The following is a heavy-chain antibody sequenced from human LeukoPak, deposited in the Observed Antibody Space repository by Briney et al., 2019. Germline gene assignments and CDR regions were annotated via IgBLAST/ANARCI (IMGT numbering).Heavy chain of an antibody. CDR3: VSWQSGSMFHPP. D-gene: IGHD3-10*02. V-gene: IGHV4-39*01. CDR2: IYYSGTT. Sequence: PSETLSLTCTVSGGSISSSSHYWGWIRQPPGKGLEWIGSIYYSGTTAYNPSLKSRVTISVDTSKNQFSLKLSSVTAADTAVYYCVSWQSGSMFHPPWGQGTLVTVSS. J-gene: IGHJ5*02. CDR1: GGSISSSSHY.